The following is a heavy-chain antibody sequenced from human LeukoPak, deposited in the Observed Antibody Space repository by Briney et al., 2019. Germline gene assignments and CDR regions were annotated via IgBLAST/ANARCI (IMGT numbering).Heavy chain of an antibody. CDR3: ARAGVSRAFDI. V-gene: IGHV3-74*01. CDR2: ISIDGSDT. J-gene: IGHJ3*02. Sequence: GGSLRLSCAASGFTFSSYWMHWVRQDSGKGLVWVSYISIDGSDTLYADSVKGRFTISRDNTKNTLYLQMNSLRAEDTAIYYCARAGVSRAFDIWGQGTMVTVSS. CDR1: GFTFSSYW.